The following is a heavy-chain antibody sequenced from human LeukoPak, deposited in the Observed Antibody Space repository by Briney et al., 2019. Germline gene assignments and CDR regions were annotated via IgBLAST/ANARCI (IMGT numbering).Heavy chain of an antibody. V-gene: IGHV1-18*01. J-gene: IGHJ5*02. CDR2: ISAYNGNT. D-gene: IGHD3-3*01. CDR3: ASGITIFGVVAWRWFDP. CDR1: GYTFTSYG. Sequence: ASVKVSCKASGYTFTSYGISWVRQAPGQGLEWVGWISAYNGNTNYAQKLQGRVTMTTDTSTSTAYMELRSLRSEDTAVYYCASGITIFGVVAWRWFDPWGQGTLVTVSS.